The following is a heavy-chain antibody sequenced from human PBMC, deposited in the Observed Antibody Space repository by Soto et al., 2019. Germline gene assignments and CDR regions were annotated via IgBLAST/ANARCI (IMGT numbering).Heavy chain of an antibody. CDR3: ARANLRFTRPTDFDY. D-gene: IGHD3-10*01. CDR1: GYTFTSYG. J-gene: IGHJ4*02. CDR2: ISAYNGNT. Sequence: QVQLVQSGAEVKKPGASVKVSCKASGYTFTSYGISWVRQAPGQGLEWMGCISAYNGNTNYVQKLQDRVTMTTDTYXSTAYMELRSLRSDDTAVYYCARANLRFTRPTDFDYWGQGTLVTVSS. V-gene: IGHV1-18*01.